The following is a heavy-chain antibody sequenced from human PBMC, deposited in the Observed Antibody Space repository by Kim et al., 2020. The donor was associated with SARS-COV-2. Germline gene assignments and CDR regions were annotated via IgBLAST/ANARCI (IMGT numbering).Heavy chain of an antibody. CDR1: GYTFTSYG. Sequence: ASVKVSCKASGYTFTSYGSSWVRQAPGQGLEWMGWISAYNGNTNYAQKLQGRVTMTTDTSTSTAYMELRSLRSDDTAVYYWARGIYDYGDYVAPGHFDYWGQGTLVTVSS. J-gene: IGHJ4*02. V-gene: IGHV1-18*01. CDR2: ISAYNGNT. D-gene: IGHD4-17*01. CDR3: ARGIYDYGDYVAPGHFDY.